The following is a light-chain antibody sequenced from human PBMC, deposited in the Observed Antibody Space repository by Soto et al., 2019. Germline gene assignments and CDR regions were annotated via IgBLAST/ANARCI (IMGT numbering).Light chain of an antibody. V-gene: IGLV2-14*01. CDR3: NSFTISSTYV. J-gene: IGLJ1*01. Sequence: QSVLTQPASVSGSPGQSITISCSGTSSDIGSYNRVSWYQQYPGKAPKLIICDVTNRPSGVSSRFSGSKSGNTASLTISGLQAEDEADYYCNSFTISSTYVFGTGTRSPS. CDR2: DVT. CDR1: SSDIGSYNR.